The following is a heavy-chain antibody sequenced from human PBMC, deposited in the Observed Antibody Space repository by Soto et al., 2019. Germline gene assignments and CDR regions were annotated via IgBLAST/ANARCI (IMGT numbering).Heavy chain of an antibody. V-gene: IGHV3-30-3*01. Sequence: QVQLVESGGGEVQPGTSLRLSCAASGFTFSRSPMHWVRQAPGKGLDWVGLISADGSSQHYADSVRGRFIISRDNFRSTVSLQMDRLRAEDTAVYYCARPVVAGTPGYWGQGTLVSVSS. J-gene: IGHJ4*02. D-gene: IGHD2-15*01. CDR2: ISADGSSQ. CDR3: ARPVVAGTPGY. CDR1: GFTFSRSP.